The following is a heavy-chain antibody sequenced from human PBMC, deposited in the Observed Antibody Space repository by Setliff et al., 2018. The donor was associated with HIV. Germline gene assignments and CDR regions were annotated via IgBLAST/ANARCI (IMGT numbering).Heavy chain of an antibody. CDR1: GNSSVTNYF. CDR3: VRGRIDTYWDYFKEYFFNYIDV. D-gene: IGHD3-9*01. Sequence: SETLSLTCTILGNSSVTNYFWGWIRAPADKGLEWIGHIAASGDPNYNTSLKSRLSMSVHTSKNQISLSLTSVSAADTAVYFCVRGRIDTYWDYFKEYFFNYIDVWGQGTTVTVLL. CDR2: IAASGDP. J-gene: IGHJ6*03. V-gene: IGHV4-4*07.